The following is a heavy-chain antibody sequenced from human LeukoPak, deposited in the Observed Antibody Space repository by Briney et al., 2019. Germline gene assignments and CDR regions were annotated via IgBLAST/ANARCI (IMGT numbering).Heavy chain of an antibody. V-gene: IGHV4-59*01. D-gene: IGHD4-17*01. Sequence: PSETLSLTCTVSGGSISSYYWSWIRQPPGKGLEWIGYIYYSGSTNYNPSLKSRVTISVDTSKNQFSLKLSSVTAADTAVYYCARVHGDYTLDWNFDLWGRGTLVTVSS. CDR2: IYYSGST. CDR1: GGSISSYY. J-gene: IGHJ2*01. CDR3: ARVHGDYTLDWNFDL.